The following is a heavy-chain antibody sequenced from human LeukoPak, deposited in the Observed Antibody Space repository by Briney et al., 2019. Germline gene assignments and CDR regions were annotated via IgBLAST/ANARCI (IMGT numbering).Heavy chain of an antibody. J-gene: IGHJ4*02. D-gene: IGHD6-13*01. V-gene: IGHV1-69*13. CDR1: GGTFSSYA. CDR2: IIPIFGTA. CDR3: ARVVAAAGKEVDY. Sequence: VASVKVSCKASGGTFSSYAISWVRQAPGQGLEWMGGIIPIFGTANYAQKFQGRVTITADESTSTAYMGLSSLRSEDTAVYYCARVVAAAGKEVDYWGQGTLVTVSS.